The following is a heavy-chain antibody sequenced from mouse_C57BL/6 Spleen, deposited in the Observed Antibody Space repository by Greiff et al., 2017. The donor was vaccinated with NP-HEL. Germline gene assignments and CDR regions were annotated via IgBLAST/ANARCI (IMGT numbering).Heavy chain of an antibody. Sequence: VKVVESGPELVKPGASVKISCKASGYAFSSSWMNWVKQRPGKGLEWIGRIYPGDGDTNYNGKFKGKATLTADKSSSTAYMQLSSLTSEDSAVYFCARGGDYFDVWGTGTTVTVSS. V-gene: IGHV1-82*01. CDR3: ARGGDYFDV. J-gene: IGHJ1*03. CDR1: GYAFSSSW. CDR2: IYPGDGDT.